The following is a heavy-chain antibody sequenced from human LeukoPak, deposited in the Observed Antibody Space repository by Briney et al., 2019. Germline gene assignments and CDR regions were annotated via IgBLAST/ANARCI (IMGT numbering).Heavy chain of an antibody. D-gene: IGHD6-19*01. CDR3: ARDKSRFGSGWFGFDY. Sequence: ASVKVSCKASGYTFTSYGISWVRQAPGQGLEWMGWISAYNGNTNYAQKLQGRVTMTTDTSTSTAYMELRSLRSEDTAVYYCARDKSRFGSGWFGFDYWGQGTLVTVSS. V-gene: IGHV1-18*01. J-gene: IGHJ4*02. CDR2: ISAYNGNT. CDR1: GYTFTSYG.